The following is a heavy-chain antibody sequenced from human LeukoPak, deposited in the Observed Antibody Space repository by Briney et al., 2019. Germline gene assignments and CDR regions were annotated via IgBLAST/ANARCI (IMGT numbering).Heavy chain of an antibody. V-gene: IGHV3-53*01. D-gene: IGHD3-22*01. CDR3: ARVSSGYFPEVDY. Sequence: GGSPRLSCAASGFTVSSNYMSWVRQAPGKGLEWVSVTYSGGSTYYADSVKGRFTISRDNSKNTLYLQMNSLRAEDTAVYYCARVSSGYFPEVDYWGQGTLVTVSS. CDR1: GFTVSSNY. J-gene: IGHJ4*02. CDR2: TYSGGST.